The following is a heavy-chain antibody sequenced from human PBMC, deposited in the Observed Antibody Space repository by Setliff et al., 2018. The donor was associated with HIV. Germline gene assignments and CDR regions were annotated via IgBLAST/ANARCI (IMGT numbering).Heavy chain of an antibody. Sequence: PGGSLRLSCAASGFTFSRYAMTWVRQAPGKGLEWVSAISGSGIGSYYADSVKGRFTISRDNAKNSLYLQMNSLRAEDTAVYYCARPNYYDSSGYSHFDHWGQGTLVTVSS. CDR3: ARPNYYDSSGYSHFDH. CDR2: ISGSGIGS. V-gene: IGHV3-21*06. D-gene: IGHD3-22*01. CDR1: GFTFSRYA. J-gene: IGHJ4*02.